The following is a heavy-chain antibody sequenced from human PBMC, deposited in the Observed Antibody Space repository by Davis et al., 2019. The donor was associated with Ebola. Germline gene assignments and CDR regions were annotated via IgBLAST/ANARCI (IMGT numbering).Heavy chain of an antibody. CDR1: GYGFADYW. CDR2: IYAGDSDT. Sequence: GGSLRLSCKGSGYGFADYWIAWVRQTPAKGLEWMGIIYAGDSDTRYSPSFEGQVTISADKSISTAYLQWSSLKASDTAMYYCARPWLQQNDAFDIWGQGTMVTVSS. J-gene: IGHJ3*02. V-gene: IGHV5-51*01. CDR3: ARPWLQQNDAFDI. D-gene: IGHD5-18*01.